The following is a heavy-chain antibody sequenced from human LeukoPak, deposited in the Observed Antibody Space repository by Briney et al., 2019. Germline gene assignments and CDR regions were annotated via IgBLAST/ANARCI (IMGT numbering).Heavy chain of an antibody. V-gene: IGHV4-34*01. J-gene: IGHJ4*02. CDR2: IYHSGST. CDR3: ARGLHWYYDY. D-gene: IGHD1-7*01. CDR1: GGSFSGYY. Sequence: SETLSLTCAVYGGSFSGYYWSWIRQPPGKGLEWIGEIYHSGSTNYNPSLKSRVTISVDTSKNQFSLKLSSVTAADTAVYYCARGLHWYYDYWGQGTLVTVSS.